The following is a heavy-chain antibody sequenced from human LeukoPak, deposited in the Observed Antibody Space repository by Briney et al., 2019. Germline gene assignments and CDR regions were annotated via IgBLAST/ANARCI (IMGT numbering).Heavy chain of an antibody. CDR3: AKGAYDYIEIAYFDY. Sequence: GGSLRLSCVASGFSFNNYAMNWVRQAPGKGLEWVSLIIGSSGTTLYADSVKGRFTISRDRSKSTLYLQMNSLRAEDTAVYYCAKGAYDYIEIAYFDYWGQGSLVTVSS. J-gene: IGHJ4*02. D-gene: IGHD5-12*01. CDR1: GFSFNNYA. V-gene: IGHV3-23*01. CDR2: IIGSSGTT.